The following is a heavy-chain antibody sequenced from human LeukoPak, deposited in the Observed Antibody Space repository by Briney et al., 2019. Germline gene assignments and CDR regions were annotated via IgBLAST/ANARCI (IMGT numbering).Heavy chain of an antibody. D-gene: IGHD3-10*01. CDR2: INPNSGGT. Sequence: ASVKVSCKASGYTFTGYYMHWVRQAPGQGLEWMGWINPNSGGTNYAQKFQGRVTMTRDTSISTAYMELSRLRSDDTAVYYCARDGNGLWFGELSHLFDYWGQGTLVTVSS. V-gene: IGHV1-2*02. J-gene: IGHJ4*02. CDR3: ARDGNGLWFGELSHLFDY. CDR1: GYTFTGYY.